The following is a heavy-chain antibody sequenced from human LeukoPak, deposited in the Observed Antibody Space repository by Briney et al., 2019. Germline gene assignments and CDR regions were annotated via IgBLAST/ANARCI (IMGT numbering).Heavy chain of an antibody. CDR1: GGSFSGYY. CDR2: INHSGST. J-gene: IGHJ6*02. V-gene: IGHV4-34*01. D-gene: IGHD4-23*01. Sequence: SETLSLTCAVYGGSFSGYYWSWIRQPPGKGLEWIGEINHSGSTNYNPSLKSRVTISVDTSKNQFSLKLSSVTAADTAVYYCARWGRPTVVTAGGNYHYYGMDVWGQGTTVTVSS. CDR3: ARWGRPTVVTAGGNYHYYGMDV.